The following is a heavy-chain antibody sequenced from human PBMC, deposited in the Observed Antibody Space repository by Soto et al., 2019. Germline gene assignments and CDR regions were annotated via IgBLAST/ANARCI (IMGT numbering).Heavy chain of an antibody. D-gene: IGHD6-6*01. V-gene: IGHV3-53*01. J-gene: IGHJ6*02. Sequence: EVQLVESGGGLIQPGGSLRLSCVASVFSVSNNYMSWVRQAPGKGLEWVSVIYSDGSTYYADSVKGRFTISRDNSRNTGXXQTNSLRAEDTAVYDCARGGGVAVRPHYYYYGMDVWGQGTTVTVSS. CDR3: ARGGGVAVRPHYYYYGMDV. CDR1: VFSVSNNY. CDR2: IYSDGST.